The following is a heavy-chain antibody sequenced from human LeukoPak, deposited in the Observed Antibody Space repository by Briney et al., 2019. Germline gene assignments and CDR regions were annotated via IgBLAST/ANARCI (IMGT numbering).Heavy chain of an antibody. Sequence: ASVKVSCKASGYTFTSYAIHWVRQAPGQRLEWMGWINTNTGNPTYAQGFTGRFVFSLDTSVSTAYLQISSLKAEDTAVYYCARDQGLWFGETDAFDIWGQGTMVTVSS. CDR1: GYTFTSYA. CDR2: INTNTGNP. J-gene: IGHJ3*02. D-gene: IGHD3-10*01. CDR3: ARDQGLWFGETDAFDI. V-gene: IGHV7-4-1*02.